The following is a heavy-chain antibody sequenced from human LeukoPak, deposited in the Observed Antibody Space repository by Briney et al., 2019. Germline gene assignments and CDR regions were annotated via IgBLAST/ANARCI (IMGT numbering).Heavy chain of an antibody. D-gene: IGHD3-10*01. CDR1: GGTFSSYT. Sequence: SVKVSCKASGGTFSSYTISWVRQAPGQGLEWMGRIIPILGIANYAQKFQGRATITADKSTSTAYMELSSLRSEDTAVYYCARDPPYYYGSGSSLDNWFDPWGQGTLVTVSS. V-gene: IGHV1-69*04. J-gene: IGHJ5*02. CDR3: ARDPPYYYGSGSSLDNWFDP. CDR2: IIPILGIA.